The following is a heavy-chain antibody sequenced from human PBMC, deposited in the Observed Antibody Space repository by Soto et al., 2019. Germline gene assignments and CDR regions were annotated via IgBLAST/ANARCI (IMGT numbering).Heavy chain of an antibody. CDR3: ARVNTCNYRFYFDY. CDR1: GGTFSNYA. Sequence: QVQLVQSGAEVKKPGSSVKVSCKASGGTFSNYAINWVRQAPGQGLEWMGGFIPFLGTPIYAQKVQGRVTITADESTSTAYLDLSSLRSEDTAVYYCARVNTCNYRFYFDYWGQGTLVTVSS. D-gene: IGHD3-16*02. J-gene: IGHJ4*02. CDR2: FIPFLGTP. V-gene: IGHV1-69*11.